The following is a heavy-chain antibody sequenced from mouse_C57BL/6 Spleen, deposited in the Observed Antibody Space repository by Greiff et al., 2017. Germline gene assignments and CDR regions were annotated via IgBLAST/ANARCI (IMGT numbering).Heavy chain of an antibody. CDR1: GYTFTDYE. V-gene: IGHV1-15*01. Sequence: QVQLQQSGAELVRPGASVTLSCKASGYTFTDYEMHWVKQTPVHGLEWIGAIDPETGGTAYNQKFKGKAILTADKSSSTAYMELRSLTSEDSAVYYCTSGYDYGGADWGQGTLVTVSA. CDR2: IDPETGGT. D-gene: IGHD2-4*01. J-gene: IGHJ3*01. CDR3: TSGYDYGGAD.